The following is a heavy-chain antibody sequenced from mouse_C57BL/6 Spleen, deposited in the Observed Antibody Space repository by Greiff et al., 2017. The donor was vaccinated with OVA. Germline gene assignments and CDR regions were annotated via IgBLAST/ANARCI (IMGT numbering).Heavy chain of an antibody. D-gene: IGHD1-1*01. J-gene: IGHJ2*01. CDR1: GYSITSGYY. V-gene: IGHV3-6*01. Sequence: VQLKESGPGLVKPSQSLSLTCSVTGYSITSGYYWNWIRQFPGNKLEWMGSISYDGSNNYNPSLKNRISITRDTSKNQFFLKLNAVTTEDTATYYCARIYYYGSSHFDDWGQGTTLTGSS. CDR3: ARIYYYGSSHFDD. CDR2: ISYDGSN.